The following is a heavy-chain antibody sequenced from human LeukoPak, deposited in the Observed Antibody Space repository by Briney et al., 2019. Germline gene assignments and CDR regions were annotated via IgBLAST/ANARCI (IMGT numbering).Heavy chain of an antibody. CDR2: ISSSGSTI. D-gene: IGHD3-9*01. CDR3: ARVLSPIFLYGMDV. Sequence: GGSLRLSCAASGFTFSDYYMSRIRQAPGKGLEWVSYISSSGSTIYYADSVKGRFTISRDNAKNSLYLQMNSLRAEDTAVYYCARVLSPIFLYGMDVWGQGTLVTVSS. CDR1: GFTFSDYY. J-gene: IGHJ6*02. V-gene: IGHV3-11*01.